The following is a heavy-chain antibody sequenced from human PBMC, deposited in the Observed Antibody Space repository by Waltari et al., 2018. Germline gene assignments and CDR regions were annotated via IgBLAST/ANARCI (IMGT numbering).Heavy chain of an antibody. V-gene: IGHV4-39*01. CDR1: GGSISSSSYY. CDR3: ARLEATTFASYAFDI. J-gene: IGHJ3*02. D-gene: IGHD4-4*01. CDR2: IYYSGST. Sequence: QLQLQESGPGLVKPSETLSLTCTVSGGSISSSSYYWGWIRQPPGTGLEWIGSIYYSGSTYYNPSLKSRVTISVDTSKNQFSLKLSSVTAADTAVYYCARLEATTFASYAFDIWGQGTMVTVSS.